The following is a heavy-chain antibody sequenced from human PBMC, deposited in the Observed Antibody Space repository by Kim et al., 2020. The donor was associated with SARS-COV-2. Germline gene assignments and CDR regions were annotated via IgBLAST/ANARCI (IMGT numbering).Heavy chain of an antibody. V-gene: IGHV4-34*01. CDR2: INHSGST. CDR1: GGSFSGYY. Sequence: SETLSLTCAVYGGSFSGYYWSWIRQPPGKGLEWIGEINHSGSTNYNPSLKSRVTISVDTSKNQFSLKLSSVTAADTAVYYCATTYYYGSGSYSHWFDPWGQGTLVTVSS. D-gene: IGHD3-10*01. J-gene: IGHJ5*02. CDR3: ATTYYYGSGSYSHWFDP.